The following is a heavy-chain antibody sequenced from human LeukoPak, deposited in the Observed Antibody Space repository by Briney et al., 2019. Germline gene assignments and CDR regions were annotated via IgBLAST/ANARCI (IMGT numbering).Heavy chain of an antibody. D-gene: IGHD2-2*02. CDR2: IYYSGST. Sequence: PSETLSLTCTVSGGSISSYYWGWIRQPPGKGLEWIGYIYYSGSTNYNPSLKSRVTISVDTSKNQFSLKLSSVTAADTAVYYCAREPAAILGYYYYMDVWGKGTTVTVSS. J-gene: IGHJ6*03. CDR1: GGSISSYY. CDR3: AREPAAILGYYYYMDV. V-gene: IGHV4-59*01.